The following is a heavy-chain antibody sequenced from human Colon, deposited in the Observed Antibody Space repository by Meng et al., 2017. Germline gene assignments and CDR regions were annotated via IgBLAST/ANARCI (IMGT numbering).Heavy chain of an antibody. J-gene: IGHJ3*02. CDR3: ATSFGSAFDI. V-gene: IGHV3-7*01. CDR1: GFTFSGFW. D-gene: IGHD3-10*01. Sequence: GGFRGGLMQLGGSLRLSCVGSGFTFSGFWMSWGRQAPGKGLEWVAGIKGDGSEESYVDSVKGRFTISRDNAKNSLYLQMSSLGAEDTALYYCATSFGSAFDIWGQGTMVTVSS. CDR2: IKGDGSEE.